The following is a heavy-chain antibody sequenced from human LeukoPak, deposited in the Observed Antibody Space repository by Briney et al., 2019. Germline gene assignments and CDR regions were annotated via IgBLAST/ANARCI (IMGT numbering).Heavy chain of an antibody. CDR1: GGPISSSSYY. Sequence: SSETLSLTCTVSGGPISSSSYYWGWIRQPPGKGLEWIGSIYYSGSTYYNPSLKSRVTISVDTSKNQFSLKLSSVTAADTAVYYCARVLYDDSSGPYFDYWGQGTLVTVSS. V-gene: IGHV4-39*07. CDR3: ARVLYDDSSGPYFDY. D-gene: IGHD3-22*01. J-gene: IGHJ4*02. CDR2: IYYSGST.